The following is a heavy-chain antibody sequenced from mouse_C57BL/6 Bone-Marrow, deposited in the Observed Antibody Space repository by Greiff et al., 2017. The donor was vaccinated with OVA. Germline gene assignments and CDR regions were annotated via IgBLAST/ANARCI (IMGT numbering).Heavy chain of an antibody. CDR2: ITHSGET. J-gene: IGHJ4*01. Sequence: VLLVESGPGLVKPSQSLFLTCSITGFPITSGYYWIWIRQSPGKPLEWMGYITHSGETFYNPSLQSPISITRETSKNQFFLQLNSVTTEDTAMYYCAGSYGNYAMDYWGQGTSVTVSS. V-gene: IGHV12-3*01. CDR3: AGSYGNYAMDY. CDR1: GFPITSGYY. D-gene: IGHD2-1*01.